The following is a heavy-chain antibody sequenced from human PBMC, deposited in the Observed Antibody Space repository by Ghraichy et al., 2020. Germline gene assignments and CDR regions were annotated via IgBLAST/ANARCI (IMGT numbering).Heavy chain of an antibody. CDR2: ISGSGGST. CDR1: GFTFSSYG. Sequence: GGSLRLSCAASGFTFSSYGMTWVRQAPGKGLEWVSAISGSGGSTYYADSVKGRFTISRANSKSKLYLQMNSLRADDTAVYYCAKDPRSHSDWFQGTLVTVSS. V-gene: IGHV3-23*01. J-gene: IGHJ4*02. CDR3: AKDPRSHSD. D-gene: IGHD3-10*01.